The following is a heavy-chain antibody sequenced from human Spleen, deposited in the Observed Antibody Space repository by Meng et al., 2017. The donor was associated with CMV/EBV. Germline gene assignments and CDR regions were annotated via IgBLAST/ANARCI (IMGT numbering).Heavy chain of an antibody. CDR3: ARGQKGYFDL. Sequence: QVQLPDAGSGLVKPSQTLSLTCIVSGGSISSSNYYWRWVRQAPGKGLEWSGHIYNSGSTYYNPSLKSRITISVDTSKNQFSLKLSSVTAADTAVYYCARGQKGYFDLWGRGALVTVSS. V-gene: IGHV4-30-4*01. CDR1: GGSISSSNYY. J-gene: IGHJ2*01. CDR2: IYNSGST.